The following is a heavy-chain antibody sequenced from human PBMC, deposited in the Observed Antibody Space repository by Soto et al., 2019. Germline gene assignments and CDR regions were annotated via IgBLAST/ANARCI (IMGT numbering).Heavy chain of an antibody. Sequence: QLQLQESGAGLVKPSQTLSLTCAVSGGSISSGGYSWSWIRQPPGKGLEWIGYIYHSGRPYYNPSLKSRVTISVDTSKNSFSLRLSSVTAADTVVYYCAGGIAARPLGYWGQGTLVTVSS. V-gene: IGHV4-30-2*01. CDR2: IYHSGRP. J-gene: IGHJ4*02. D-gene: IGHD6-6*01. CDR1: GGSISSGGYS. CDR3: AGGIAARPLGY.